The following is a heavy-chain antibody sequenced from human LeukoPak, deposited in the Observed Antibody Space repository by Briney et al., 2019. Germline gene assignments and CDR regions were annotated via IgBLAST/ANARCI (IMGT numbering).Heavy chain of an antibody. D-gene: IGHD3-22*01. CDR1: GFTVSSNY. J-gene: IGHJ4*02. CDR2: IYYSGST. Sequence: GSLRLSCAASGFTVSSNYMSWIRQPPGKGLEWIGSIYYSGSTYYNPSLKSRVTISVDTSKNQFSLKLSSVTAADTAVYYCARRLYDSSGYTAPISYYFDYWGQGTLVTVSS. V-gene: IGHV4-39*01. CDR3: ARRLYDSSGYTAPISYYFDY.